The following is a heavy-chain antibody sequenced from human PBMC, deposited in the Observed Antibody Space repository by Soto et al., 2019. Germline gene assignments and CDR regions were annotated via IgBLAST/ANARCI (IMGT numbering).Heavy chain of an antibody. J-gene: IGHJ5*02. V-gene: IGHV2-70*12. CDR1: GFSLSTRGTY. Sequence: SGPTLVNPTQTLTLTCTFSGFSLSTRGTYVSWIRQPPGKALEWLARIDWDGAKYYSTSLKTRLTISKDTSKNQVVLTVTNMDPVNTATYYCAYRQEYRSNWDSGWFGPWGQGTLVTVS. CDR3: AYRQEYRSNWDSGWFGP. CDR2: IDWDGAK. D-gene: IGHD6-13*01.